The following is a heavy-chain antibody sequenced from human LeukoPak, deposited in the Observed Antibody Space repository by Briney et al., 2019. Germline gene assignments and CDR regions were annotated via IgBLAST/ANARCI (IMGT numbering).Heavy chain of an antibody. D-gene: IGHD3-10*01. V-gene: IGHV3-30*18. Sequence: GGSLRLSCAASGFTFSSYGMHWVRQAPGKGLEWVAVISHDGSNKYYADSVKGRFTISRDNSKNTLYLQMNSLRAEDTAVYYCAKDAYGSGSYYLNWFDPWGQGTLVTVSS. CDR3: AKDAYGSGSYYLNWFDP. CDR2: ISHDGSNK. CDR1: GFTFSSYG. J-gene: IGHJ5*02.